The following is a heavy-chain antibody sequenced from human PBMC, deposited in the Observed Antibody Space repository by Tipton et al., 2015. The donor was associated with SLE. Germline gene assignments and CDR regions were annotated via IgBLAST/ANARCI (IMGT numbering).Heavy chain of an antibody. Sequence: TLSLTCAVSGYSISSGYYWGWIRQPPGKGLEWIGSIYHSGSTYYNPSLKSRVTISVDTSKNQFSLKLSSVTAADTAVYYCARVTPGGPGAAARGAFDIWGQGTMVTVSS. D-gene: IGHD6-13*01. CDR2: IYHSGST. CDR1: GYSISSGYY. CDR3: ARVTPGGPGAAARGAFDI. V-gene: IGHV4-38-2*01. J-gene: IGHJ3*02.